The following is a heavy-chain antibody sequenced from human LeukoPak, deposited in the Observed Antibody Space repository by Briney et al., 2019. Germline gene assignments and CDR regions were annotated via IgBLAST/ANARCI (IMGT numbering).Heavy chain of an antibody. D-gene: IGHD3-3*01. CDR3: ARENYDFWSGYYPNWFDP. CDR1: GFTFSSYS. V-gene: IGHV3-21*01. J-gene: IGHJ5*02. Sequence: GGSLRLSCAASGFTFSSYSMNWVRQAPGKGLEWVSPISSSSSYIYYADSVKGRFTISRDNAKNSLYLQMNSLRAEDTAVYYCARENYDFWSGYYPNWFDPWGQGTLVTVSS. CDR2: ISSSSSYI.